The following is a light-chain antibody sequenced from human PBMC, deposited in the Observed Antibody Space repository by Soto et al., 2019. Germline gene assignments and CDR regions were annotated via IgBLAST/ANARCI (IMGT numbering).Light chain of an antibody. J-gene: IGLJ1*01. CDR2: NSS. V-gene: IGLV1-44*01. CDR3: AGWDDSLNGYV. CDR1: SSNIGTNT. Sequence: QSVLTQPPSASGTPGQRVTISCSGRSSNIGTNTLNWYQQLPGAAPKLLMYNSSQRSSGVPDRFSGSKSGTSASLAISGLQYDDEADYYCAGWDDSLNGYVFGTGTKVTVL.